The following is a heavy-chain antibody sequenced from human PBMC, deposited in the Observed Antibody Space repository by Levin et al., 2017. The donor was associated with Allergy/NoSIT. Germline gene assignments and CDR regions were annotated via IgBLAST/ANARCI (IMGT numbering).Heavy chain of an antibody. CDR3: ARDLGASDSSGYYEGGFDY. J-gene: IGHJ4*02. D-gene: IGHD3-22*01. Sequence: GESLKISCAASGFTFSSYGMHWVRQAPGKGLEWVAVIWYDGSNKYYADSVKGRFTISRDNSKNTLYLQMNSLRAEDTAVYYCARDLGASDSSGYYEGGFDYWGQGTLVTVSS. CDR2: IWYDGSNK. CDR1: GFTFSSYG. V-gene: IGHV3-33*01.